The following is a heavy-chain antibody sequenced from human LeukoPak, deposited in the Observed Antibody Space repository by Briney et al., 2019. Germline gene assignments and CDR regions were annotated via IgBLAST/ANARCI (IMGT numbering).Heavy chain of an antibody. CDR2: INDDGSAT. CDR1: GFTFSNYW. V-gene: IGHV3-74*01. CDR3: AREILAPGKTHDY. Sequence: PGGSLRLSCAASGFTFSNYWMHWVRQVPGKGLVWVSRINDDGSATFYADSVKGRFTISRDNAKNTLFLQINSLRADDTAVYDCAREILAPGKTHDYWGQGTLVTVSS. J-gene: IGHJ4*02.